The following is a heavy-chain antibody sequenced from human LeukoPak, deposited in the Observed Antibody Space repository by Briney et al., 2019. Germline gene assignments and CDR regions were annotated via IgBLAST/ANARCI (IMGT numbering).Heavy chain of an antibody. J-gene: IGHJ4*02. Sequence: SETLSLTCTVSDASFSSNTYYWGWIRQPPGKGLEWIGSAFNNEGTYYSPSLRRRVTISRDTSKKQLSLRLSSVTAADTAVYYCATSPLRYFDWFFDYWGQGTLVTVSS. D-gene: IGHD3-9*01. CDR3: ATSPLRYFDWFFDY. V-gene: IGHV4-39*07. CDR1: DASFSSNTYY. CDR2: AFNNEGT.